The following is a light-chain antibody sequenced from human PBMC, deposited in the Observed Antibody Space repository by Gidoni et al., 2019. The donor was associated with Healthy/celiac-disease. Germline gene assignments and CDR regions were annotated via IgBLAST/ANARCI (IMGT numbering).Light chain of an antibody. J-gene: IGKJ4*01. Sequence: AIRITQSPSSLSASTGDRVTITCRASQGISSYLAWYQQKPGKAPKLLIYAASTLQSGVPSRFSGSGSGTDFTLTISCLQSEDFATYYCQQYYSYPLTFXGGTKVEIK. V-gene: IGKV1-8*01. CDR3: QQYYSYPLT. CDR2: AAS. CDR1: QGISSY.